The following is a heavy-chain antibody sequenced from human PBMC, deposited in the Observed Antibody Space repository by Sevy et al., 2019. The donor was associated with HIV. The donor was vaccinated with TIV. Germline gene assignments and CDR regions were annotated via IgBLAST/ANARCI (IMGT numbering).Heavy chain of an antibody. J-gene: IGHJ6*02. Sequence: GESLKISCKGSGYSFSTYWIGWVRQMPGKGLEWMGIIYPGDSVTRYSPSFQGRVTISADKSISTAYLQWSSLKASDTAMYYCATPLSRAFYYYGLDVWGQGTTVTVSS. CDR2: IYPGDSVT. CDR1: GYSFSTYW. CDR3: ATPLSRAFYYYGLDV. V-gene: IGHV5-51*01.